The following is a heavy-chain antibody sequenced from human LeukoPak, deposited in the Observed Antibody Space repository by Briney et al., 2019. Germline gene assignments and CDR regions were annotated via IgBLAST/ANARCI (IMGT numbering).Heavy chain of an antibody. CDR3: ARSRSWNANFDY. CDR2: TRNKADSYTT. CDR1: GFTFSDYY. Sequence: PGGSLRLSCAASGFTFSDYYMDWVRQALGKGLEWVGRTRNKADSYTTDYAASVKGRFSISRDGSKTSLYLQMNSLKTEDTAVYYCARSRSWNANFDYWGQGTLVTVSS. D-gene: IGHD1-1*01. J-gene: IGHJ4*02. V-gene: IGHV3-72*01.